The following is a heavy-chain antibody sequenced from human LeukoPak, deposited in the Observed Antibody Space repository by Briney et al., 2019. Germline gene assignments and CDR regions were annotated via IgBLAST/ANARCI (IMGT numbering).Heavy chain of an antibody. CDR3: ARFLYDSSGYWADY. J-gene: IGHJ4*02. Sequence: GGSLRLSCAASGFTFISCAMTWVRQAPGKGLEWVSAISGTGGSTYYADSVKGRFTISRDISMTTLFLQMDSLRAEDTAVYYCARFLYDSSGYWADYWGQGTLVTVSS. V-gene: IGHV3-23*01. CDR1: GFTFISCA. D-gene: IGHD3-22*01. CDR2: ISGTGGST.